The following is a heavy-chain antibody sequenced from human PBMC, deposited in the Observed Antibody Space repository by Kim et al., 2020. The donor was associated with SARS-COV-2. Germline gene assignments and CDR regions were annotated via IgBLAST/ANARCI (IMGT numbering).Heavy chain of an antibody. D-gene: IGHD6-13*01. J-gene: IGHJ5*02. CDR1: GFTFSSYS. Sequence: GGSLRLSCAASGFTFSSYSTNWVRQAPGKGLEWVSSISSSSSYIYYADSVKGRFTISRDNAKNSLYLQMNSLRAEDTAVYYCARGDSSRPRWFDPWGQGTLVTVSS. CDR2: ISSSSSYI. V-gene: IGHV3-21*01. CDR3: ARGDSSRPRWFDP.